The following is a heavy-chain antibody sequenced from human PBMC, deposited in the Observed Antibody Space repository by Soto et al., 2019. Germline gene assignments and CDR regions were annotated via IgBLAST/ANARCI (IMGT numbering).Heavy chain of an antibody. Sequence: QVQLVQSGDEVKKPGASVKVSCKASGYIFVNYGIAWVRQAPGQGLEWMGWISPYNGNTHYATKVQGRLTMTTDTSTSTAYMDLGSLTSDDTAVYYCAMMDNYVTPTPQDVWGQGTTVTVSS. CDR1: GYIFVNYG. D-gene: IGHD3-16*01. J-gene: IGHJ6*02. CDR2: ISPYNGNT. CDR3: AMMDNYVTPTPQDV. V-gene: IGHV1-18*01.